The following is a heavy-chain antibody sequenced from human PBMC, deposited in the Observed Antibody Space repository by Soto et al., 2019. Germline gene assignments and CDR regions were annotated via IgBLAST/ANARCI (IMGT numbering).Heavy chain of an antibody. J-gene: IGHJ5*02. CDR1: GFTFSSYA. Sequence: GGSLRLSCAASGFTFSSYAMSWVRQAPGKGLEWVSAISGSGGSTYYTDSVKGRFTISRDNSKNTLYLQMNSLRAEDTAVYYCAKGGVWFGGKNWFDPWGQGTLVTVSS. D-gene: IGHD3-10*01. CDR3: AKGGVWFGGKNWFDP. V-gene: IGHV3-23*01. CDR2: ISGSGGST.